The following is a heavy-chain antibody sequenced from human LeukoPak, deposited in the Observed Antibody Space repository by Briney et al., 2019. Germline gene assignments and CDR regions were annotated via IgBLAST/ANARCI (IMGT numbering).Heavy chain of an antibody. V-gene: IGHV5-51*01. D-gene: IGHD3-10*01. CDR3: ARLYPRGLNYYGSGGRENGMDV. Sequence: GESLKISCKGSGYSFTSYWIGWVRQMPGKGPEWMGIIYPGDSDTRYSPSFQGQVTISADKSISTAYLQWSSLKASDTAMYYCARLYPRGLNYYGSGGRENGMDVWGQGTTVTVSS. J-gene: IGHJ6*02. CDR1: GYSFTSYW. CDR2: IYPGDSDT.